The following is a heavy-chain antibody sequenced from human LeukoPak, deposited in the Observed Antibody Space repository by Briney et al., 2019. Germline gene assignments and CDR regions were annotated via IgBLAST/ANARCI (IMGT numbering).Heavy chain of an antibody. D-gene: IGHD6-19*01. J-gene: IGHJ5*02. CDR3: ARDSSGWYHWFDP. CDR2: INAGNGNT. CDR1: GYTFTSYA. V-gene: IGHV1-3*03. Sequence: ASVKVSCKASGYTFTSYAMHWVRRAPGQRLEWMGWINAGNGNTKYSQEFQGRVTITRDTSASTAYMELSSLRSEDMAVYYCARDSSGWYHWFDPWGQGTLVTVSS.